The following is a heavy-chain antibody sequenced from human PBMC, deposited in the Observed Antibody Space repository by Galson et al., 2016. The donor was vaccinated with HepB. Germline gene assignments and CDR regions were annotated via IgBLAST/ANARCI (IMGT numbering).Heavy chain of an antibody. CDR1: GFTFSDST. CDR3: ARLDCGGGSCYPRPYYFDF. V-gene: IGHV3-48*01. Sequence: SLRLSCAASGFTFSDSTMNWVRQAPGKGLEWVSYIDYWSSTIYYADSVKGRFTISRDDSKNTLYLQMNSLRVADTAVYYCARLDCGGGSCYPRPYYFDFWGHGVLVTVSS. J-gene: IGHJ4*01. D-gene: IGHD2-15*01. CDR2: IDYWSSTI.